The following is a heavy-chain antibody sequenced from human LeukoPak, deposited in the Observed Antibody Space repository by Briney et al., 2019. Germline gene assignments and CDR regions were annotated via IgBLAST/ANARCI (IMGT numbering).Heavy chain of an antibody. D-gene: IGHD2-2*01. CDR2: TRSKAHNYTT. CDR3: VRDQGRPGDY. J-gene: IGHJ4*02. CDR1: GFTFSDHF. Sequence: GGSLRLSCAASGFTFSDHFLDWVRQAPGKGLEWVGRTRSKAHNYTTSYAASVQGRFTISRHASKKLMYLQMNSLKTEDTAVYFCVRDQGRPGDYWGQGTLVTVSS. V-gene: IGHV3-72*01.